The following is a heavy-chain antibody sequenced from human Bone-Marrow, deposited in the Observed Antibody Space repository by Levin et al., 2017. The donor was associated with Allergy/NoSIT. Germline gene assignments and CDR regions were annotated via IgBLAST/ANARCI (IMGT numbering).Heavy chain of an antibody. CDR1: GGSVSGSPYY. V-gene: IGHV4-39*01. CDR2: ISYTGEY. J-gene: IGHJ4*02. D-gene: IGHD3-3*02. CDR3: AGHIYYFDF. Sequence: AGGSLRLSCTVSGGSVSGSPYYWGWIRQPPGRGLEWIGSISYTGEYHYNPSLKSRVALSVDTSKKQFSLRLSSVTAADKAVYYCAGHIYYFDFWDLGTLVTVSS.